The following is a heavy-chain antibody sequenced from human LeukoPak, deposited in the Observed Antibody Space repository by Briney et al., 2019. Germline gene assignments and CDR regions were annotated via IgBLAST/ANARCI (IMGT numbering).Heavy chain of an antibody. CDR2: IYHSGST. Sequence: SETLSLTCTVSGYSISSGYYWGWIRQPQGKGLEWIGSIYHSGSTYYNPSLKSRVTISVDTSKNQFSLKLSSVTAADTAVYYCAPERQQGSSFDYWGQGTLVTVSS. D-gene: IGHD6-13*01. V-gene: IGHV4-38-2*02. CDR1: GYSISSGYY. CDR3: APERQQGSSFDY. J-gene: IGHJ4*02.